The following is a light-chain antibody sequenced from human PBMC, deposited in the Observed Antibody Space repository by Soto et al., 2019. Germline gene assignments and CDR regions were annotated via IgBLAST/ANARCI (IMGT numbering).Light chain of an antibody. V-gene: IGLV2-14*03. J-gene: IGLJ1*01. CDR1: SSYVGGYNF. CDR2: DVT. CDR3: SSHTSSRTLV. Sequence: QFVLTQPDSVSGSPWQSIAISCTGTSSYVGGYNFVSWYQHHPGKAPKLLIYDVTYRPSGVSDRFSASKSGNTASLTISGLQTEDEADYYCSSHTSSRTLVFGTGTKVTVL.